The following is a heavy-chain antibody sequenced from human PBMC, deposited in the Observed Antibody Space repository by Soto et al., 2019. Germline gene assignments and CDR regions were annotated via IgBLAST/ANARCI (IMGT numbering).Heavy chain of an antibody. V-gene: IGHV4-59*01. J-gene: IGHJ4*02. CDR1: GGSISSYY. CDR2: IYYSGST. Sequence: SETLSLTCTVSGGSISSYYWSWIRQPPGKGLEWIGYIYYSGSTNYYPSLKSRVTISVDTSKNQFSLKLSSVTAADTAVYYCARPTYNSGSPFDYWGQGTLVTVSS. CDR3: ARPTYNSGSPFDY. D-gene: IGHD1-20*01.